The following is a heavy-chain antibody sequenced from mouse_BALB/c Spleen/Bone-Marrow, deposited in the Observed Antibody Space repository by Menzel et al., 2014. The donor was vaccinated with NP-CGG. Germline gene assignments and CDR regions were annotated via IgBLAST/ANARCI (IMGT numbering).Heavy chain of an antibody. CDR3: ARYYYGSSLFAY. D-gene: IGHD1-1*01. J-gene: IGHJ3*01. CDR2: IDPANGNT. CDR1: GFNIKDTY. V-gene: IGHV14-3*02. Sequence: EVKLMESGAELEKPGASVKLSCTASGFNIKDTYMYWVKQRPEQGLEWIGRIDPANGNTKYDPKFQDKATITADTSSNTAYLQLSSLTSEDTAVYYCARYYYGSSLFAYWGQGTLVTVSA.